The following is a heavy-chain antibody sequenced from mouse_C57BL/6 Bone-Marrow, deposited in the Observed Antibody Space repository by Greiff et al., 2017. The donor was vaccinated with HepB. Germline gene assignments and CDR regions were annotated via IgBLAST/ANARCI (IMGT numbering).Heavy chain of an antibody. Sequence: DVMLVESGGDLVKPGGSLKLSCAASGFTFSSYGMSWVRQTPDKRLEWVATISSGGSYTNYPDSVKGPFTISRDNANNTLYLQMSSLKSEDTAVYYCARDYYDPDFGGWGKGTTLTVAS. CDR2: ISSGGSYT. J-gene: IGHJ2*01. CDR3: ARDYYDPDFGG. D-gene: IGHD2-4*01. V-gene: IGHV5-6*02. CDR1: GFTFSSYG.